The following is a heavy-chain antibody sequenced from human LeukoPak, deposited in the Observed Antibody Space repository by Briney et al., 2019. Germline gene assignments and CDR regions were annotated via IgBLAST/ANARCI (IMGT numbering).Heavy chain of an antibody. CDR1: GYTFTGYY. CDR3: ARSKITMVRGVTATVFDY. D-gene: IGHD3-10*01. V-gene: IGHV1-2*02. J-gene: IGHJ4*02. CDR2: INPNSGGT. Sequence: ASVKVSCKASGYTFTGYYVHWVRQAPGQGLEWMGWINPNSGGTNYAQKFQGRVTMTRDTSIRTAYMELSRLRSDDTAVYYCARSKITMVRGVTATVFDYWGQGTLVTVSS.